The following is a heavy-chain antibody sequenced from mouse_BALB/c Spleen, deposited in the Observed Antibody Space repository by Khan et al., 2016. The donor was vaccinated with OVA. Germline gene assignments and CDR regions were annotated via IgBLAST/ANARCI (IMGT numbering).Heavy chain of an antibody. CDR3: TSGGYEGFAS. J-gene: IGHJ3*01. Sequence: QVRLQQSGAELVKPGASVKLSCKASGYTFTSYYMYWVKQRPGQGLEWIGDINPSNGDTYFNEKFKNKATLTVDKSSSTTYMQLSSLTSEDSAVYDCTSGGYEGFASWGQGTLVTVSA. CDR1: GYTFTSYY. D-gene: IGHD2-2*01. V-gene: IGHV1-53*01. CDR2: INPSNGDT.